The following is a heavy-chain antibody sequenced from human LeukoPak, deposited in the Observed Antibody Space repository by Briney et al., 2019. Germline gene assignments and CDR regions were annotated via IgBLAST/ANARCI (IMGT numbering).Heavy chain of an antibody. Sequence: GGSLRLSCAASGFTFSSYWMSWVRQAPGKGLEWVANIKQDGSEKYYVDSVKGRFTIPRDNAKNSLYLQMNSLRAEDTAVYYCARVGLTGVRYYFDYWGQGTLVTVSS. CDR2: IKQDGSEK. CDR1: GFTFSSYW. D-gene: IGHD4-23*01. V-gene: IGHV3-7*01. CDR3: ARVGLTGVRYYFDY. J-gene: IGHJ4*02.